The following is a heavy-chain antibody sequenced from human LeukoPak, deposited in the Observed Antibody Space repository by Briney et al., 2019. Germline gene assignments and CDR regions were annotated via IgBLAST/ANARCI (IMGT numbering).Heavy chain of an antibody. Sequence: PGGSLRLSCAASGFSFSSYLMSWVRQAPGKGLEWVSTISGNGGGTYYADSVKGRFTISRDNSKNTLYLQMNSLRAEDRALYYCASRLCSGGSCSSFDYWGQGTLVTVSS. CDR2: ISGNGGGT. CDR3: ASRLCSGGSCSSFDY. J-gene: IGHJ4*02. CDR1: GFSFSSYL. V-gene: IGHV3-23*01. D-gene: IGHD2-15*01.